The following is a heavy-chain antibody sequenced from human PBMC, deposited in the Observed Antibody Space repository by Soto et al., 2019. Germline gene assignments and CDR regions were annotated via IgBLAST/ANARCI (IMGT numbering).Heavy chain of an antibody. J-gene: IGHJ4*02. CDR2: ISSSSDYI. CDR1: GFTFSSYS. CDR3: ARDRNYYDSSGYSDY. Sequence: GGSLRLSCAASGFTFSSYSMKWVRQAPGKGLEWVSSISSSSDYIYYAGSVKGRFTISRDNAKNSLYLQMNSLRAEYTAVYYCARDRNYYDSSGYSDYWGQGTLVTVSS. D-gene: IGHD3-22*01. V-gene: IGHV3-21*01.